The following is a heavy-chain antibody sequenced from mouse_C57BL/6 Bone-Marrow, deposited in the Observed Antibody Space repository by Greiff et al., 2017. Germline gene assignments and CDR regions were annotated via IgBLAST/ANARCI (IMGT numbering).Heavy chain of an antibody. CDR3: ARGGVYYGSTPYFDV. CDR2: INYDGSST. Sequence: EVKLVESEGGLVQPGSSMKLSCTASGFTFSDYYMAWVRQVPEKGLEWVANINYDGSSTYYLDSLKSRFIISRDNAKNILYLQMSSLKSEDTATYYCARGGVYYGSTPYFDVWGTGTTVTVSS. V-gene: IGHV5-16*01. J-gene: IGHJ1*03. D-gene: IGHD1-1*01. CDR1: GFTFSDYY.